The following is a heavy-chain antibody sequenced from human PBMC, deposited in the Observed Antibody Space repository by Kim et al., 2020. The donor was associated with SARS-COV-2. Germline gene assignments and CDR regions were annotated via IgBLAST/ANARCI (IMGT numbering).Heavy chain of an antibody. Sequence: GGSLRLSCAASGFTFDDYAMHWVRQAPGKGLEWVSGISWNSGSIGYADSVKGRFTISRDNAKNSLYLQMNSLRAEDTALYYCAKDGGYCSGGSCYVYFD. J-gene: IGHJ4*01. CDR1: GFTFDDYA. CDR2: ISWNSGSI. D-gene: IGHD2-15*01. V-gene: IGHV3-9*01. CDR3: AKDGGYCSGGSCYVYFD.